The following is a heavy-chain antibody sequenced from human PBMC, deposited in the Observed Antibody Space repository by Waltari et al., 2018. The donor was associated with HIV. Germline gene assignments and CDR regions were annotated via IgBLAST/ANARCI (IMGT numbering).Heavy chain of an antibody. CDR3: ARGRLTGSDAFDI. J-gene: IGHJ3*02. D-gene: IGHD1-20*01. V-gene: IGHV4-34*01. Sequence: QVQLQQWGAGLLKPSETLSLTCAVHGGSFSGSYWSWIRQPPGKGLEWMGEINHSGSTNYNPSLKSRVTISVDTSKNQFSLKLSSVTAADTAVYYCARGRLTGSDAFDIWGQGTMVTVSS. CDR2: INHSGST. CDR1: GGSFSGSY.